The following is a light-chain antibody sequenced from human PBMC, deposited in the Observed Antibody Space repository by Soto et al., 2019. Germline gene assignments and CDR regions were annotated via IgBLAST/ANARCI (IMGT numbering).Light chain of an antibody. CDR3: SSYTTSNTRQLV. Sequence: QSVLTQPASVSGSPGQSITISCTGTSSDVGGYNYVSWYQQHPGKAPKFMIYDVSNRPSGVSNRFSGSKSGNTASLTISGLQAEDEADYYCSSYTTSNTRQLVFGTVTKVTVL. J-gene: IGLJ1*01. V-gene: IGLV2-14*01. CDR1: SSDVGGYNY. CDR2: DVS.